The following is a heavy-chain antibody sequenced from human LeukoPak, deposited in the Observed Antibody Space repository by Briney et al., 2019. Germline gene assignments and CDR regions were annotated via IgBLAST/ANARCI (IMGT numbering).Heavy chain of an antibody. CDR3: ARSQIYYSYMGV. J-gene: IGHJ6*03. CDR1: GGSISSSNW. V-gene: IGHV4-4*02. Sequence: SETLSLTCAVSGGSISSSNWWSWVRQPPGKGLEWIGEIYHSGSTNYNPSLKSRVTISVDTSKNQFSLKLSSVTAADTAVYYCARSQIYYSYMGVWGKGTTVTISS. CDR2: IYHSGST.